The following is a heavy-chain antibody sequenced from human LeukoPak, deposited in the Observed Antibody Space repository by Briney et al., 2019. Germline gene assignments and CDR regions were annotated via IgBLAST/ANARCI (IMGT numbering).Heavy chain of an antibody. CDR3: ARVGDYSTPYDAFDI. CDR2: INPNSGGT. J-gene: IGHJ3*02. CDR1: GYTFTGYY. V-gene: IGHV1-2*02. Sequence: ASVKVSCKASGYTFTGYYMHWVRQAPGQGLEWMGWINPNSGGTNYAQKFQGRVTMTRDTSISTAYMELSRLRSDDTAVYYCARVGDYSTPYDAFDIWGQGTMVTVSS. D-gene: IGHD4-17*01.